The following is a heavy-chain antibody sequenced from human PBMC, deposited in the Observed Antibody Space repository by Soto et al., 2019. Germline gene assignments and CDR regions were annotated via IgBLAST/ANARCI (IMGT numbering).Heavy chain of an antibody. CDR2: INYSGST. Sequence: SETLSLTCAVSGYSITSAYYWGWIRQPPGKGLEWIGTINYSGSTDYNPSLKSRVTASLDSSKNQFSLKLISVTAADTAVYYCVRSLGWLQYSWFDPWGQGIPVTVSS. D-gene: IGHD3-16*01. J-gene: IGHJ5*02. CDR3: VRSLGWLQYSWFDP. CDR1: GYSITSAYY. V-gene: IGHV4-38-2*01.